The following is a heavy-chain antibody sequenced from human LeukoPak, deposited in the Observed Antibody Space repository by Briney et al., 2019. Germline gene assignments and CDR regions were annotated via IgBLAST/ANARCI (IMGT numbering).Heavy chain of an antibody. J-gene: IGHJ2*01. CDR1: GFTFSSYS. CDR2: FSSSGGYT. D-gene: IGHD4-17*01. CDR3: ARVGTATTFLQYWYLDL. V-gene: IGHV3-21*01. Sequence: GGSLRLSCAASGFTFSSYSMTWVRQAPGKGLEWVSSFSSSGGYTYYADSLKGRFTISRDNAKESLYLQINSLRAEDTAVYFCARVGTATTFLQYWYLDLWGRGTLVTVSS.